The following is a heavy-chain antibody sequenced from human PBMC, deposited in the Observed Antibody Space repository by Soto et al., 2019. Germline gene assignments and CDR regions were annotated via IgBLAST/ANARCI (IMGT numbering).Heavy chain of an antibody. D-gene: IGHD2-2*02. J-gene: IGHJ4*02. V-gene: IGHV1-69*01. Sequence: QVQLVQSGAEVKRPGSSVRVSCKASGDTFGRNAIHWVRQAPGQGLEWMGGIIPMFPTTNYAQKFKGRLTIYADESTGTAYMEMTSLTSEDTAVYYCAREGRGKKAGYNGLVSLAYWGQGTLVTVSS. CDR1: GDTFGRNA. CDR3: AREGRGKKAGYNGLVSLAY. CDR2: IIPMFPTT.